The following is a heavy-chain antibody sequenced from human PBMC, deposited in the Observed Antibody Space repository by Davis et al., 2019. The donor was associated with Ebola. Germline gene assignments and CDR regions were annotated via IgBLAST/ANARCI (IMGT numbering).Heavy chain of an antibody. D-gene: IGHD6-19*01. Sequence: PGKSLKISCAASGFTFSSYGMHWVRQAPGKGLEWVAVIWYDGSNKYYADSVKGRFTISRDNSKNTLYLQMNSLRAEDTAVYYCARKQRIAVAGTILYYFDYWGQGTLVTVSS. CDR1: GFTFSSYG. CDR2: IWYDGSNK. CDR3: ARKQRIAVAGTILYYFDY. J-gene: IGHJ4*02. V-gene: IGHV3-33*01.